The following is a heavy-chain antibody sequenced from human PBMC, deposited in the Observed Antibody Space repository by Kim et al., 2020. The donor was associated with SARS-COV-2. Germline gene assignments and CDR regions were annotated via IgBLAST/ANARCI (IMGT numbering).Heavy chain of an antibody. CDR3: ARDLVDGTRLFWFDP. D-gene: IGHD1-7*01. J-gene: IGHJ5*02. V-gene: IGHV7-4-1*02. Sequence: LEWMGWINTNTGSPTYAQGLAGHFVFSLDTSVSTAYLQITNLKAEDSAVYYCARDLVDGTRLFWFDPWGQGTLVTVSS. CDR2: INTNTGSP.